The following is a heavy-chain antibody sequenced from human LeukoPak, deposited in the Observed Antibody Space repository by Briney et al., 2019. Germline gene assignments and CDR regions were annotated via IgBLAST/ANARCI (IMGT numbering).Heavy chain of an antibody. CDR1: DFTFISYE. J-gene: IGHJ4*02. V-gene: IGHV3-48*03. D-gene: IGHD3-3*01. Sequence: GGPRRFSVQASDFTFISYEINWFGKAPGKGLKGFSYFSSSGSTIYYADSVKGRFTISRDNAKNSLYLQMNSLRAEDTAVYYCARNYDFWSGSHPFDYWGQGTLVTVSS. CDR3: ARNYDFWSGSHPFDY. CDR2: FSSSGSTI.